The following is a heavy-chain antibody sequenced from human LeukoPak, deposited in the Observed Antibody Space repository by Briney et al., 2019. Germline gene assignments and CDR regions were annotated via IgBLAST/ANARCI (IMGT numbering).Heavy chain of an antibody. V-gene: IGHV3-23*01. CDR2: ISGSGGST. D-gene: IGHD2-15*01. J-gene: IGHJ1*01. Sequence: GGSLRLSCAASGFTFSSYAMSWVRQAPGKGLEWVSAISGSGGSTYYADSVKGRFTISRDNSKNTLYLQMNSLRAEDTAVYYCAKAGGYCSGGSCYPTEYFQHWGQGTLVTVSS. CDR1: GFTFSSYA. CDR3: AKAGGYCSGGSCYPTEYFQH.